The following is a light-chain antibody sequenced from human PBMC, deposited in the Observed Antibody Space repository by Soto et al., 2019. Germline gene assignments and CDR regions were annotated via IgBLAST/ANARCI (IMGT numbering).Light chain of an antibody. CDR1: QDISNY. CDR3: QQYDNLPIT. J-gene: IGKJ5*01. Sequence: DIQMTQSPSSLSASVGDRVTITCQASQDISNYLNWYQRKPGKAPKLLIYDASNLETGVPSRFSGSGSGTDFTFTISSLQPEDIATYYCQQYDNLPITFGQGTRLVIK. V-gene: IGKV1-33*01. CDR2: DAS.